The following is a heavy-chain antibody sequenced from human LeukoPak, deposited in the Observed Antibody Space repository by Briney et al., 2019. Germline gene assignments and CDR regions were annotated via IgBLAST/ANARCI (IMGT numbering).Heavy chain of an antibody. D-gene: IGHD3-10*02. CDR3: ARGVVGVVRGARGGYFDY. V-gene: IGHV3-33*01. Sequence: GGSLRLSCAASGFTFSSYGMHWVRQAPGKGLEWVAVIWYDGSNKYYADSVKGRFTISRDNSKNTLYLQMNSLRAEDTAVYYWARGVVGVVRGARGGYFDYWGQGTLVTVSP. CDR2: IWYDGSNK. J-gene: IGHJ4*02. CDR1: GFTFSSYG.